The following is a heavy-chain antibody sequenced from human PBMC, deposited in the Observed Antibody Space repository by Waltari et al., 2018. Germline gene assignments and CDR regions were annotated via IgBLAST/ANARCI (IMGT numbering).Heavy chain of an antibody. CDR2: IIPIFGTA. CDR1: GGTFSSYA. J-gene: IGHJ6*02. Sequence: QVQLVQSGAEVKKPGSSVKVSCKASGGTFSSYANSWVRTAPGQGLEWMGGIIPIFGTANYAQKFQGRVTITTDESTSTAYMELSSLRSEDTAVYYCAMVAATLDYYYGMDVWGQGTTVTVSS. CDR3: AMVAATLDYYYGMDV. V-gene: IGHV1-69*05. D-gene: IGHD2-15*01.